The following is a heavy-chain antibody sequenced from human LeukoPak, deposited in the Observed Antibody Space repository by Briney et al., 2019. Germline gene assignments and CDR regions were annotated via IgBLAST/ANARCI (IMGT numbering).Heavy chain of an antibody. Sequence: GASVKVSCKASGYTFTSYGISWVRQAPGQGLEWMGWMNPNSGNTGYAQKFQGRVTMTRNTSISTAYMELSSLRSEDTAVYYCARGPNALRFLEWLSYTTYYYYGMDVWGQGTTVTVSS. CDR3: ARGPNALRFLEWLSYTTYYYYGMDV. J-gene: IGHJ6*02. CDR1: GYTFTSYG. D-gene: IGHD3-3*01. CDR2: MNPNSGNT. V-gene: IGHV1-8*02.